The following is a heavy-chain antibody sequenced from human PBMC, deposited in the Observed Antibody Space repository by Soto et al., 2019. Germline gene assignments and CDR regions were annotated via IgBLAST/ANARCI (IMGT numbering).Heavy chain of an antibody. CDR1: GGSTSGHY. V-gene: IGHV4-59*11. CDR3: AREYYYDSSGIGFDP. Sequence: SETLSLTCTVSGGSTSGHYWSWIRQPPGKGLEWIGYIYSSGSPHHNPSLKSRVIISEDRSKNQFYLKLNSVTAADTAVYYCAREYYYDSSGIGFDPWGPGTLVTVSS. D-gene: IGHD3-22*01. J-gene: IGHJ5*02. CDR2: IYSSGSP.